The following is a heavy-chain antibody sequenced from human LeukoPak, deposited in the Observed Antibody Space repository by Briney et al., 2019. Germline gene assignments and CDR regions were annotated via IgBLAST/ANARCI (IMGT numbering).Heavy chain of an antibody. CDR2: VELSGST. V-gene: IGHV4-30-2*01. CDR1: GGSISSGGYS. J-gene: IGHJ5*02. CDR3: ARAYDYGDYEGTGVTWFVP. D-gene: IGHD4-17*01. Sequence: HPSQSLSLTCAVSGGSISSGGYSWSWIRQPPGKGLEWIGLVELSGSTYYNPSLKRRVTISVDRSKSQFSLKLSSVTAADTAGYYCARAYDYGDYEGTGVTWFVPWGQGTLVTLSS.